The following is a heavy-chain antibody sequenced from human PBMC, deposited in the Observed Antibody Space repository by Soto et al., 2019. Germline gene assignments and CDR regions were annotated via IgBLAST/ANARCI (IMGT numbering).Heavy chain of an antibody. CDR3: ARSYYDFWSGYNYYYYGMDV. CDR2: IYPGDSDT. D-gene: IGHD3-3*01. CDR1: GYSFTSYW. V-gene: IGHV5-51*01. J-gene: IGHJ6*02. Sequence: GESLKISCKGSGYSFTSYWIGWVRQMPGKGLEWMGIIYPGDSDTRYSPSFQGQVTISADKSISTAYLQWSSLKASDTAMYYCARSYYDFWSGYNYYYYGMDVWGQGTTGTV.